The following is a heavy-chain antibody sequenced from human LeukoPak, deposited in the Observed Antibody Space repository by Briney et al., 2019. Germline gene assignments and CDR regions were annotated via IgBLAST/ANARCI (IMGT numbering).Heavy chain of an antibody. CDR1: GGSISSGGYY. CDR2: IYYSGST. D-gene: IGHD6-19*01. J-gene: IGHJ4*02. Sequence: PSETLSLTCTVSGGSISSGGYYWSWIRQHPGKGLEWIGYIYYSGSTYYNPPLKSRVTISVDTSKNQFSLKLSSVTAADTAVYYCARDRDEVAGNGRTFDYWGQGTLVTVSS. CDR3: ARDRDEVAGNGRTFDY. V-gene: IGHV4-31*03.